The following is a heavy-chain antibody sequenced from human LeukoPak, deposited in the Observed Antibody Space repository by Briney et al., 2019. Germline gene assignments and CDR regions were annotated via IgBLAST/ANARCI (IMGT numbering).Heavy chain of an antibody. Sequence: GESLKISCKGSGYGFTSYWIGWVRPMPGKGLGWMGIIYPGDSDTRYSPSFQGQVTISADKSISTAYLQWSSLKASDTAMYYCARFQYDSSGYLPHDAFDIWGQGTMVTVSS. CDR3: ARFQYDSSGYLPHDAFDI. CDR1: GYGFTSYW. D-gene: IGHD3-22*01. J-gene: IGHJ3*02. CDR2: IYPGDSDT. V-gene: IGHV5-51*01.